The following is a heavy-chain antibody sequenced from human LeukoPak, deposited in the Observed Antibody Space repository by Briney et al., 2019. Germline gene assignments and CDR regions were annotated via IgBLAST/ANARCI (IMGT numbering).Heavy chain of an antibody. CDR2: INPNDGDT. J-gene: IGHJ4*02. V-gene: IGHV1-2*02. Sequence: ASVKVSCKASGYTFTDYYMHWVRQAPGQGFELMGLINPNDGDTNYAQKFQGRVTMTRDTSISTAHMEVSRLRSDDTAVYYCARANFLYCSSTTCLFDYWGQGTLVTVSS. D-gene: IGHD2-2*01. CDR1: GYTFTDYY. CDR3: ARANFLYCSSTTCLFDY.